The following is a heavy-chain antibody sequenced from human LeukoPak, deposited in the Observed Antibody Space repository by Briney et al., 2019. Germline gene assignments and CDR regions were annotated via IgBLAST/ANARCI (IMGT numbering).Heavy chain of an antibody. D-gene: IGHD6-19*01. CDR3: AKDPSRPGIAVAVY. J-gene: IGHJ4*02. V-gene: IGHV3-48*01. Sequence: GGSLRLSCAASGFTFSGYSMNWVRQAPGKGLEWVSYISSSSTIYYADSVKGRFTISRDNAKNSLYLQMNSLRAEDTAVYYCAKDPSRPGIAVAVYWGQGTLVTVSS. CDR2: ISSSSTI. CDR1: GFTFSGYS.